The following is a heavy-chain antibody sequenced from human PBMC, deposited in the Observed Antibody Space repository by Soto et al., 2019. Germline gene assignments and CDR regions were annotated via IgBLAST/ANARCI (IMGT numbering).Heavy chain of an antibody. D-gene: IGHD3-22*01. CDR2: IRSKNYGRTT. CDR1: GFTFGNNA. CDR3: SRPSYYYDSSGFEPGAFDI. J-gene: IGHJ3*02. Sequence: GGSLRLSCTGSGFTFGNNAMAWFRQAPGKGLEWVGFIRSKNYGRTTEYAASVQGRFTISRDDSKGIAYLEMNSLTTDDTAVYYCSRPSYYYDSSGFEPGAFDIWGQGTMVTVSS. V-gene: IGHV3-49*03.